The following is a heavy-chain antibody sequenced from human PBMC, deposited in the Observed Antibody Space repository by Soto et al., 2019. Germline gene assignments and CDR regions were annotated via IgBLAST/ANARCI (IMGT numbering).Heavy chain of an antibody. CDR1: GFSLSTSGVA. D-gene: IGHD4-17*01. CDR3: ARALDYGGRWYFDL. CDR2: IYWDDDK. Sequence: QITLKESGPTLVKPTQTLTLTCTFSGFSLSTSGVAVGWIRQPPGKALEWLTLIYWDDDKSYSPSLKSRLTITMDTSKNQVVLTVPNMDPVDTATYYCARALDYGGRWYFDLWGRGTLVTVSS. V-gene: IGHV2-5*02. J-gene: IGHJ2*01.